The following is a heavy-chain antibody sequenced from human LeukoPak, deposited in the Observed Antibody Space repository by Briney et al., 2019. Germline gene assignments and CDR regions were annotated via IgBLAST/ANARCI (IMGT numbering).Heavy chain of an antibody. D-gene: IGHD2-15*01. V-gene: IGHV3-30-3*01. CDR2: ISNDGGNR. Sequence: QPGGSLRLSCVASGFTSGFTFSYYAMHWVRQAPGKGLEWVAFISNDGGNRYFANSVKGRFTISRDNSKNTVYQQMNSLGAEDTAVYYCADSDGYYYDVWGQGTLVTVS. CDR3: ADSDGYYYDV. CDR1: GFTFSYYA. J-gene: IGHJ4*02.